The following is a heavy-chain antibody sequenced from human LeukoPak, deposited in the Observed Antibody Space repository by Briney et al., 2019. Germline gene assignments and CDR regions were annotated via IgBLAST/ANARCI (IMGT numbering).Heavy chain of an antibody. CDR1: GGSFSNYA. CDR3: ARGRGRWPRPLFDE. V-gene: IGHV1-69*10. J-gene: IGHJ4*02. D-gene: IGHD5-24*01. Sequence: SVKVSCKASGGSFSNYAVGWVRRAPGRGLEWVGGISPDRDITDFAQKLQGRVTFTADEPTSTANMELSSLRSEDTAVYYCARGRGRWPRPLFDEWGPGTLIIVSS. CDR2: ISPDRDIT.